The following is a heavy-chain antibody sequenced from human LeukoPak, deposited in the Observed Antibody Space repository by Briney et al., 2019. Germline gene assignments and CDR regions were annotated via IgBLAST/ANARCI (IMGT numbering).Heavy chain of an antibody. CDR1: GFTFSSYA. D-gene: IGHD2-2*01. J-gene: IGHJ6*02. V-gene: IGHV3-23*01. CDR2: ISGSGGST. CDR3: ARGYCSSTSCYVHGMDV. Sequence: GGSLRLSCAASGFTFSSYAMSWVRQAPGKGLEWVSAISGSGGSTYYADSVKGRFTISRDNSKNTLYLQMNSLRAEGTAVYYCARGYCSSTSCYVHGMDVWGQGTTVTVSS.